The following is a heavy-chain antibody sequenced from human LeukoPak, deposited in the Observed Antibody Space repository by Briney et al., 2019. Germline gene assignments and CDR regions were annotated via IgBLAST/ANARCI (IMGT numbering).Heavy chain of an antibody. CDR3: ARDSWRTTGRTFDY. J-gene: IGHJ4*02. CDR1: GGSISSSSYY. CDR2: IYYSGST. D-gene: IGHD1-1*01. Sequence: PSETLSLTCTVSGGSISSSSYYWGWIRQPPGKGLEWIGSIYYSGSTYYNPSLKSRVTISVDTSKNQFSLKLSSVTAADTAVYYCARDSWRTTGRTFDYWGQGTLVTVSS. V-gene: IGHV4-39*07.